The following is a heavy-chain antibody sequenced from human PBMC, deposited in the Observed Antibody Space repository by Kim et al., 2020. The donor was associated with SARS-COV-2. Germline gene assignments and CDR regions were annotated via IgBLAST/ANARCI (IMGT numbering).Heavy chain of an antibody. Sequence: VKGPFTISRDNAKNSLDLQMNSLRAEDTAVYYCARDTWTYYYDSSGLGDYWGQGTLVTVSS. J-gene: IGHJ4*02. D-gene: IGHD3-22*01. V-gene: IGHV3-21*01. CDR3: ARDTWTYYYDSSGLGDY.